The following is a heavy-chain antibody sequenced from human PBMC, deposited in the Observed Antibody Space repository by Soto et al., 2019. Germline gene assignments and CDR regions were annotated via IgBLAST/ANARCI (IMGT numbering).Heavy chain of an antibody. J-gene: IGHJ6*02. V-gene: IGHV3-48*02. CDR3: ARDEWFGELSYYYYYGMDV. CDR1: GFTFSSYS. CDR2: ISSSSSTI. D-gene: IGHD3-10*01. Sequence: GGSLRLSCAASGFTFSSYSMNWVRQAPGKGLEWVSYISSSSSTIYYADSVKGRFTISRDNAKNSLYLQMNSLRDEDTAVYYCARDEWFGELSYYYYYGMDVWGQGTTVTVSS.